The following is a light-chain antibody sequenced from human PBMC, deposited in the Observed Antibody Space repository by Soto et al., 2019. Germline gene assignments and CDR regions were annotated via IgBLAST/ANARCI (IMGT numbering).Light chain of an antibody. CDR2: VNSDVSH. Sequence: QLVLTQSPSSSASLVASVKLTCTLSSGHSNYAIAWHQQQPEKGPRYLMKVNSDVSHRKGDGIPDRFSGSSSGAQRYLTLSSLQSEDEADYYCQTWGTGIRGFGTGPKLTVL. CDR3: QTWGTGIRG. CDR1: SGHSNYA. V-gene: IGLV4-69*01. J-gene: IGLJ1*01.